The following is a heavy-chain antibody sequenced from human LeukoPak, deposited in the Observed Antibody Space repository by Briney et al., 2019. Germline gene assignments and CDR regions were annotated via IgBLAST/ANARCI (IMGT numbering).Heavy chain of an antibody. Sequence: SVKVSCKASGGTFSSYAISWVRQAPGQGLEWMGRIIPIFGTANYAQKFQGRVTITTDESTSTAYMELSSLRSEDTAVYYCASTTAMETHFDCWGQGTLVTVSS. CDR3: ASTTAMETHFDC. D-gene: IGHD5-18*01. V-gene: IGHV1-69*05. CDR1: GGTFSSYA. CDR2: IIPIFGTA. J-gene: IGHJ4*02.